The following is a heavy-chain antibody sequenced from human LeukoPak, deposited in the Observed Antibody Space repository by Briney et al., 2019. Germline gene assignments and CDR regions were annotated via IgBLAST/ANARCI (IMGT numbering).Heavy chain of an antibody. CDR1: GFTVSSNH. Sequence: GSLRLSCAASGFTVSSNHMSWVRQAPGKGLKWVSVIYSGGSTYYADSVKGRFTISRDNSKNTLYLQMNSLRAEDTAVYYCAKGAENYYDSSGYYRHWGQGTLVTVSS. CDR3: AKGAENYYDSSGYYRH. J-gene: IGHJ4*02. CDR2: IYSGGST. D-gene: IGHD3-22*01. V-gene: IGHV3-53*01.